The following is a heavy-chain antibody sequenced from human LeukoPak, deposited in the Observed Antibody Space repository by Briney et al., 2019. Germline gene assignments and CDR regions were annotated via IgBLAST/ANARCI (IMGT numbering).Heavy chain of an antibody. Sequence: SETLSLTCTVSGYSISSGYYWGWIRQPPGKGLEWIGSIYHSGSTYYNPSLKSRVTISVDTSKNQFSLKLSSVTAADTAVYYCARDCSSTSCLTFGFDYWGQGTLVTVSS. D-gene: IGHD2-2*01. CDR1: GYSISSGYY. CDR2: IYHSGST. J-gene: IGHJ4*02. V-gene: IGHV4-38-2*02. CDR3: ARDCSSTSCLTFGFDY.